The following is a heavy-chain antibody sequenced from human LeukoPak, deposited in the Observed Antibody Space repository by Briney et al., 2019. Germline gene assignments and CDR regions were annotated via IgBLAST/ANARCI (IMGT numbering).Heavy chain of an antibody. CDR2: IYHSGST. CDR3: ARESDYFDY. J-gene: IGHJ4*02. Sequence: PSVTLSLTCAVSGGSISSGGYSWSWIRQPPGKGLEWIGYIYHSGSTYYNPSLKSRVTISVDRSKNQFSLKLSSVTAADTAVYYCARESDYFDYWGQGTLVTVSS. V-gene: IGHV4-30-2*01. CDR1: GGSISSGGYS.